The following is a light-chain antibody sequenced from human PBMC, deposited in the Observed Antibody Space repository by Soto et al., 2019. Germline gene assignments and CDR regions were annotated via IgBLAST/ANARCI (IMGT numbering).Light chain of an antibody. CDR2: EVS. CDR3: SSFTSSNTVV. CDR1: SSDVGAYNY. J-gene: IGLJ2*01. V-gene: IGLV2-14*01. Sequence: QSALTQPASVSGSPGQSITISCTGTSSDVGAYNYVPWYQQHPGKAPKLMISEVSKRPSGVSNRFSGSKSGNTASLTISGLQDEDEAHYYCSSFTSSNTVVFGGGTKLTVL.